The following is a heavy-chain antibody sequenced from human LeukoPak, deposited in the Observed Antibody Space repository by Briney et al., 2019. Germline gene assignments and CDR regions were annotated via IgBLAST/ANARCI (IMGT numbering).Heavy chain of an antibody. V-gene: IGHV3-48*01. CDR2: ISTTSDTI. CDR3: ARDSRAPYWYFDL. Sequence: AGGSLRLSCAASGFTFSGYSMNWLRQAPGKRLEWVSYISTTSDTIYFADSVKGRFTISRDNAKNSLYLQMNSLRVEDTAVYHCARDSRAPYWYFDLWGRGTLVTVSS. CDR1: GFTFSGYS. D-gene: IGHD2/OR15-2a*01. J-gene: IGHJ2*01.